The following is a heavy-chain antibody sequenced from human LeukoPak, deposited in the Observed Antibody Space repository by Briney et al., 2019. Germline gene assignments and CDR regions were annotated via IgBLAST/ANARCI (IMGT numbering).Heavy chain of an antibody. CDR3: ARGMRDGYNWAHFDY. CDR1: GGTFSSYA. Sequence: GSSVKVSCKASGGTFSSYAISWVRQAPGQGLEWMGGIIPIFGTANYAQKFQGRVTITTDESTSTAYMELSSLRSEDTAVYYCARGMRDGYNWAHFDYWGQGTLVTVSS. CDR2: IIPIFGTA. V-gene: IGHV1-69*05. D-gene: IGHD5-24*01. J-gene: IGHJ4*02.